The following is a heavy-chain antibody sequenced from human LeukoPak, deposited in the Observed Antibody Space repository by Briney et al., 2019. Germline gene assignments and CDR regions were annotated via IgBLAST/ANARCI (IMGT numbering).Heavy chain of an antibody. D-gene: IGHD3-10*01. CDR2: ISGNDGGIT. Sequence: TGGSLRLSCTASGFAFSVYAMSWLRQPPGKGLEWVSSISGNDGGITYYADSVKGRFTVSRDNSKNTLFLQMNTPRAEDTAVYYCAKRRGVGSGSYFDYWGQGTLVTVSS. J-gene: IGHJ4*02. V-gene: IGHV3-23*01. CDR1: GFAFSVYA. CDR3: AKRRGVGSGSYFDY.